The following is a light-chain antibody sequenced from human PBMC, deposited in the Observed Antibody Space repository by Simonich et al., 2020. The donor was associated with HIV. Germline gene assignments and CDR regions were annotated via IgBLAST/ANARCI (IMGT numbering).Light chain of an antibody. CDR3: MQALQTPIT. CDR2: LGS. J-gene: IGKJ5*01. Sequence: DIVMTQSPLSLPVTPGEPASISCRSSQSLLHSNGYTYLDWCLQKPGQSPHLLIYLGSKRASGGPDRFSGSGSGTDFTLKISRVEAEDVGVYYCMQALQTPITVGQGTRLEIK. V-gene: IGKV2-28*01. CDR1: QSLLHSNGYTY.